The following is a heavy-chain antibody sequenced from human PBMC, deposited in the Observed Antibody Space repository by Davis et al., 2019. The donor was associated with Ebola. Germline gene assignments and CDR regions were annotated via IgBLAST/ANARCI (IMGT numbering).Heavy chain of an antibody. J-gene: IGHJ4*02. Sequence: AASVKVSCKASGYTFTDYYMHWVRQAPGQGLEWMGRINPNSGGTNYAQKFQGRVTMTRDTSISTAYMELSRLRSDDTAVYYCAKKPGGVVVAATPASDYWGQGTLITVSS. CDR1: GYTFTDYY. D-gene: IGHD2-15*01. CDR2: INPNSGGT. V-gene: IGHV1-2*06. CDR3: AKKPGGVVVAATPASDY.